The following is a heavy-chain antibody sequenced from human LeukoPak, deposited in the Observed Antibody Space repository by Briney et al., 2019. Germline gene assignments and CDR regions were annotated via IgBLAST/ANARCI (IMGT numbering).Heavy chain of an antibody. J-gene: IGHJ4*02. D-gene: IGHD5-12*01. CDR3: ARARGYSGYTFDY. CDR2: IYTSGST. V-gene: IGHV4-4*07. CDR1: GFTFSSYW. Sequence: GSLRLSCAASGFTFSSYWMSWIRQPAGKGLEWIGRIYTSGSTNYNPSLKSRVTMSVDTSKNQFSLKLSSVTAADTAVYYCARARGYSGYTFDYWGQGTLVTVSS.